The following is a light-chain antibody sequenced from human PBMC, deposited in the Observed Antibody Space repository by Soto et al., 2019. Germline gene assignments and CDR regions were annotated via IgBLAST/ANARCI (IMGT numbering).Light chain of an antibody. CDR2: DNS. J-gene: IGLJ1*01. Sequence: QSVLTQPASVCGAPGQRVTISCTGSSSNIGAGYDVHWYQQLPGTAPKLLIYDNSYRPSGVPDRFSGSKSGTSASLAITGLQAEDEADYSCQSYDSSLSAYVFGAGTKVTVL. V-gene: IGLV1-40*01. CDR1: SSNIGAGYD. CDR3: QSYDSSLSAYV.